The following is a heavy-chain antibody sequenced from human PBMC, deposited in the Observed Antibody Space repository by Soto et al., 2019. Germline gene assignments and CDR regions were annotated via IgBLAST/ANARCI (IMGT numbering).Heavy chain of an antibody. D-gene: IGHD6-6*01. CDR1: GFTFSSYE. J-gene: IGHJ6*02. V-gene: IGHV3-48*03. CDR3: ARLLRDKQLVETFYYYYGMDV. Sequence: GGSLRLSCAASGFTFSSYEMNWVRQAPGKGLEWVSYISSSGSTIYYADSVKGRFTISRDNAKNSLYLQMNSLRAEDTAVYYCARLLRDKQLVETFYYYYGMDVWGQGTTVTVSS. CDR2: ISSSGSTI.